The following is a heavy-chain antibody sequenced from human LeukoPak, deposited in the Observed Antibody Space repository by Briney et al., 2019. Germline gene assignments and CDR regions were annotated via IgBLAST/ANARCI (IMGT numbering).Heavy chain of an antibody. D-gene: IGHD2-2*01. V-gene: IGHV3-7*05. J-gene: IGHJ4*02. CDR3: ARDQRYCSSSSCPWEPFDY. CDR2: IKQDGSEK. Sequence: GGSLRLSCAASGFTFSSYWMSWVRQAPGKGLAWVGNIKQDGSEKYYVDSVKGRFTISRDNAKNSLYLQMNSLRAEDTAVYYCARDQRYCSSSSCPWEPFDYWGQGTLVTVSS. CDR1: GFTFSSYW.